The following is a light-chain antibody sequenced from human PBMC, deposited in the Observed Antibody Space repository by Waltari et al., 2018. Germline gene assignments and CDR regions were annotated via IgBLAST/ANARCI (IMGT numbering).Light chain of an antibody. V-gene: IGLV1-47*01. Sequence: QSVLPQPPSASGTHGQKVTICCNGSSSNIGSNYVYCYQQFPGTAPKLLIFKNNQRPSGVPDRFSDSKSGTSASLAINGLRSEDEADYYCAAWDDSLSGLVLGGGTKVTVL. J-gene: IGLJ3*02. CDR1: SSNIGSNY. CDR2: KNN. CDR3: AAWDDSLSGLV.